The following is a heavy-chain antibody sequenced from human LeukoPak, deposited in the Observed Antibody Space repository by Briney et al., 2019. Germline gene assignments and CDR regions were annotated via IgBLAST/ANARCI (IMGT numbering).Heavy chain of an antibody. CDR1: GFTLMSYG. J-gene: IGHJ4*02. CDR2: IWYDGSNK. D-gene: IGHD3-3*01. Sequence: GGSLRLSCAASGFTLMSYGMHWVRQAPGKGLEWVAVIWYDGSNKYYADSVKGRFTISRDNSKNTLYLQMNSLRAEDTAVYYCARDRSESIDFWGQGTLVTVSS. CDR3: ARDRSESIDF. V-gene: IGHV3-33*01.